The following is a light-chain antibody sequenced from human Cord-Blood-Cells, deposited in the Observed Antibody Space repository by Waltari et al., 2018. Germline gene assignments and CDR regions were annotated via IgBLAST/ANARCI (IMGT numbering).Light chain of an antibody. CDR2: DVS. CDR1: SSDVGGCNY. CDR3: SSYTSSSTLV. V-gene: IGLV2-14*01. Sequence: QSALTQPASVSGSSGQSITISCTGTSSDVGGCNYVDCYQQHPGKAPKLMIYDVSNRPSGFSNRFSGSKSGNTASLTISGLQAEDEADYYCSSYTSSSTLVFGTGTKVTVL. J-gene: IGLJ1*01.